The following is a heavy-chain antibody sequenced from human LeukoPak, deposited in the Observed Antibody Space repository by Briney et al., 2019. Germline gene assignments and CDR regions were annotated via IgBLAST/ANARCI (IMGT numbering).Heavy chain of an antibody. CDR1: GFTFSSYS. J-gene: IGHJ4*02. V-gene: IGHV3-21*01. D-gene: IGHD3-9*01. Sequence: GGSLRLSCAASGFTFSSYSRNWVRQGPGKGLEGVSSISSSSSYIYYADSGKGRFTISRDNAKHSLYLQMNSLSAADTAEHYCARAQLSFRTHLKYYDILTGYYTSPFAYWRQGTLVTVSS. CDR3: ARAQLSFRTHLKYYDILTGYYTSPFAY. CDR2: ISSSSSYI.